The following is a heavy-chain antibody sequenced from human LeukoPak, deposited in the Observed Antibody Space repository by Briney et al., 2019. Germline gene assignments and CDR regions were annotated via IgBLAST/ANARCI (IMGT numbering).Heavy chain of an antibody. CDR1: GFTFSSYS. CDR2: ISSSSSYI. J-gene: IGHJ4*02. Sequence: PGGSLRLSCAASGFTFSSYSMNWVRQAPGKGLEWVSSISSSSSYIYYADSVKGRFTISRDSAKNSLYLQMNSLRAEDTAVYYCARVEDIVATIGLDYWGQGTLVTVSS. CDR3: ARVEDIVATIGLDY. D-gene: IGHD5-12*01. V-gene: IGHV3-21*01.